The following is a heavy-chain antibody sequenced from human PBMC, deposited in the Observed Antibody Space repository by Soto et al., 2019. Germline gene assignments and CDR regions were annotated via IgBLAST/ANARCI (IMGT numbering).Heavy chain of an antibody. CDR1: GFTFSSYG. CDR3: AKDHQGGIYGDYGAGDY. Sequence: PGGSLRLSCAASGFTFSSYGMHWVRQAPGKGLEWVAVISYDGSNKYYADSVKGRFTISRDNSKNTLYLQMNSLRAEDTAVYYCAKDHQGGIYGDYGAGDYWGQGTLVTVSS. V-gene: IGHV3-30*18. J-gene: IGHJ4*02. D-gene: IGHD4-17*01. CDR2: ISYDGSNK.